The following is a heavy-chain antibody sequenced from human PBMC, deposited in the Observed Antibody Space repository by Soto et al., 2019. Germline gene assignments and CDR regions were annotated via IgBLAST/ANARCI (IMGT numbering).Heavy chain of an antibody. Sequence: QVQLVQSGAKMQKPGSSVKVSCQSSGGTFNTYAMNWVRQAPGQGPEWMGDISPMFGAANYAPKFQGRVTITADESTGTSYMQLSSLTPEDTALYFCAREVQVHTPAFVYWGQGTLVTVSS. V-gene: IGHV1-69*19. J-gene: IGHJ4*02. CDR2: ISPMFGAA. CDR1: GGTFNTYA. D-gene: IGHD3-10*01. CDR3: AREVQVHTPAFVY.